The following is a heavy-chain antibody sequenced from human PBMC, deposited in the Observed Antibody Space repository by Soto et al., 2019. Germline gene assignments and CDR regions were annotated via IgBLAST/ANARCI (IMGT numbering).Heavy chain of an antibody. D-gene: IGHD5-12*01. CDR3: ASGRDGYNIGIYFDY. J-gene: IGHJ4*02. CDR1: GFTFSSYE. V-gene: IGHV3-48*03. CDR2: ISSSGSTI. Sequence: GGSLRLSCAASGFTFSSYEMNWVRQAPGKGLEWVSYISSSGSTIYYADSVKGRFTISRDNAKNSLYLQMNSLRAEDTAVYYCASGRDGYNIGIYFDYWGQGTLVTVSS.